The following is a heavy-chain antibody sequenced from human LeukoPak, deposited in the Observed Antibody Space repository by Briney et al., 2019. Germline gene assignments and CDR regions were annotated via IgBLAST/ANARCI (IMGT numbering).Heavy chain of an antibody. Sequence: ASVKVSCKVSGYTLTELSMHWVRQAPGKGLEWMGGFDPEDGETIYAQKFQGRVTMTEDTSTDTAYMELSSLRSEDTAVYYCARGKEGSGWYGGWFDPWGQGTLVTVSS. V-gene: IGHV1-24*01. CDR1: GYTLTELS. J-gene: IGHJ5*02. CDR3: ARGKEGSGWYGGWFDP. D-gene: IGHD6-19*01. CDR2: FDPEDGET.